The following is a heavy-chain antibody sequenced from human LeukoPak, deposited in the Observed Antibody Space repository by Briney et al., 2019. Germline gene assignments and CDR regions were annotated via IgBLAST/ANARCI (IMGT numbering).Heavy chain of an antibody. CDR1: GFTFDDYA. V-gene: IGHV3-9*01. CDR3: ASLNYGPGY. CDR2: ISWNSGSI. Sequence: GGSLRLSCAASGFTFDDYAMHWVRQAPGKGLEWVSGISWNSGSIGYADSVKGRFTISRDNAKNRLYLQMNSLRAEDTAVYYCASLNYGPGYWGQGTLVTVSS. D-gene: IGHD3-16*01. J-gene: IGHJ4*02.